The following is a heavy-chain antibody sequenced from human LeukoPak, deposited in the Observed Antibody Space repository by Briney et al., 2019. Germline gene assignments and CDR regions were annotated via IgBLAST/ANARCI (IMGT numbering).Heavy chain of an antibody. V-gene: IGHV3-7*01. CDR3: ARLNYYDSRVPGFDP. J-gene: IGHJ5*02. D-gene: IGHD3-22*01. CDR2: IKQDGSEK. Sequence: GGSLRLSCAASGFTVSSNYMSWVRQAPGKGLEWVANIKQDGSEKYYVDSVKGRFTISRDNAKNSLYLQLNSLRAEDTAVYYCARLNYYDSRVPGFDPWGQGILVTVSS. CDR1: GFTVSSNY.